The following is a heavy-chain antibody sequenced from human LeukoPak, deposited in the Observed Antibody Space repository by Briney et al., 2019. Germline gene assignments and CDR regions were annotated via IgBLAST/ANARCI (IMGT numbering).Heavy chain of an antibody. CDR3: ARQYCGSGSYYYYGMDV. Sequence: GESLKISCKGSGYSFTSYWIGWVRQMPGKGLEWMGIIYPGDSDTRYSPSFQGQVTISADKSISTAYLQWSSLKASDTAMYYCARQYCGSGSYYYYGMDVWGQGTTVTVSS. J-gene: IGHJ6*02. D-gene: IGHD3-10*01. CDR2: IYPGDSDT. V-gene: IGHV5-51*01. CDR1: GYSFTSYW.